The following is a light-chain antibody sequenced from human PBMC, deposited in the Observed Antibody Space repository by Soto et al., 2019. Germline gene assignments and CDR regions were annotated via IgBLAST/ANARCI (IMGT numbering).Light chain of an antibody. Sequence: QSALTQPASVSGSPGQSITISCTGTSSDIGGYNYVSWYQQHPGKAPKLMIYDVSNRPSGVSFRFSVSKSGNAASLTISRPQAEDEAEDYYSSYSSSHTLDVIFGGGTKLTVL. J-gene: IGLJ2*01. CDR1: SSDIGGYNY. V-gene: IGLV2-14*01. CDR3: SSYSSSHTLDVI. CDR2: DVS.